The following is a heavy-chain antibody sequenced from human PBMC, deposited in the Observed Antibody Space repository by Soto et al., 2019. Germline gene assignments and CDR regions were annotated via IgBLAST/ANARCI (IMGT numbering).Heavy chain of an antibody. J-gene: IGHJ6*02. D-gene: IGHD4-4*01. V-gene: IGHV1-69*13. CDR1: GGTFSSYA. CDR2: IIPIFGTA. Sequence: SVKVSCKASGGTFSSYAISWLRQAPGQGLEWMGGIIPIFGTANHAQKLQGRVTSTADESTSTAYMALSSLRSEDTAVYYCSRDRPRTAVSAGYYYYGMDVWGQGTTVTVSS. CDR3: SRDRPRTAVSAGYYYYGMDV.